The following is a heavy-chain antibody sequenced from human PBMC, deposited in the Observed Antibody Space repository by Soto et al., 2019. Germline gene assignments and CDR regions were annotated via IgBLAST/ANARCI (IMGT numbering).Heavy chain of an antibody. J-gene: IGHJ5*02. Sequence: EVQLAESGGDLVQPGGSLRLSCVGSGFTFSYYEMNWVRQAPGKGLERVAFISHTDRLTHYPDSVKGRFTISRDNAKNSLYLEMTNLRVEDTPVYYCARDTGRASADLWGQGTLVSVSS. CDR1: GFTFSYYE. CDR3: ARDTGRASADL. V-gene: IGHV3-48*03. CDR2: ISHTDRLT. D-gene: IGHD6-13*01.